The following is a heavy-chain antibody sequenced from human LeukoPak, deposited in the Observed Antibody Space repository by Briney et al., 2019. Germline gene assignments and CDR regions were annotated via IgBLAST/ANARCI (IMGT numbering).Heavy chain of an antibody. V-gene: IGHV1-18*01. CDR1: GYTFTSCG. CDR3: ARGPQGGAMALWWYFDL. D-gene: IGHD3-16*01. CDR2: ISTYNGNT. J-gene: IGHJ2*01. Sequence: GASVKVSCKASGYTFTSCGISWVRQAPGQGLECMGWISTYNGNTNYAQKFQGRVTMTRDTSISTAYMELSRLRSDDTAVYYCARGPQGGAMALWWYFDLWGRGTLVTVSS.